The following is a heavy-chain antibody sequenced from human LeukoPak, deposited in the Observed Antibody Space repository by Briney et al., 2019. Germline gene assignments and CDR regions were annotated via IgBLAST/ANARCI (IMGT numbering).Heavy chain of an antibody. Sequence: TSETPSLTCTVSGGSNSSDSYYWSWIRQPPGKGLEWIGEINHSGSTNYNPALKSRVTISVDTSKNQFSLKLSSVTAADTAVYYCAQKRGAAALRRNWFDPWGQGTLVTVSS. J-gene: IGHJ5*02. V-gene: IGHV4-39*05. CDR3: AQKRGAAALRRNWFDP. D-gene: IGHD6-13*01. CDR2: INHSGST. CDR1: GGSNSSDSYY.